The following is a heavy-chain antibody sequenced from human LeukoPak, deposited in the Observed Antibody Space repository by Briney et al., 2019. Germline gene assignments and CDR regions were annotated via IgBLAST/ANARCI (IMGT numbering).Heavy chain of an antibody. Sequence: GGSLRLSCAASGFTFSSYSMNWVRQAPGKGLEWVAVISYDATNKYYADSVKGRFTLSRDNSKNTLYLQTNTLRDEDTAVYYYAKASSNYFYYFEYWGQGTLVTVSS. CDR2: ISYDATNK. J-gene: IGHJ4*02. CDR3: AKASSNYFYYFEY. CDR1: GFTFSSYS. D-gene: IGHD2/OR15-2a*01. V-gene: IGHV3-30*18.